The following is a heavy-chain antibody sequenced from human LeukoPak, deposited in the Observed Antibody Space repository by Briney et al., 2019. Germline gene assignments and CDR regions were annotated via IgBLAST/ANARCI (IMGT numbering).Heavy chain of an antibody. Sequence: GGSLRLSCAASGFTFSSYAMSWVRQAPGKWLEWVSAISGSGGSTYYEDSVEGRFTISRDNSKNTLYLQMNSLRAEDTAVYYCAKRRRDTDMVRHNYYFDYWGQGTLVTVSS. D-gene: IGHD5-18*01. J-gene: IGHJ4*02. CDR1: GFTFSSYA. CDR3: AKRRRDTDMVRHNYYFDY. CDR2: ISGSGGST. V-gene: IGHV3-23*01.